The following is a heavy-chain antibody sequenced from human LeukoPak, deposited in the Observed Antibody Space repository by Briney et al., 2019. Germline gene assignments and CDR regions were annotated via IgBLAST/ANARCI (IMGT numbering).Heavy chain of an antibody. CDR2: ISYDGSNK. D-gene: IGHD7-27*01. CDR1: GFTFSGYP. J-gene: IGHJ4*02. V-gene: IGHV3-30-3*02. Sequence: PGKSLRLSCAASGFTFSGYPIHWVRQAPGKGLEWVAVISYDGSNKYYADSVKGRFTISRDNSKNTLYLQMNSLRAEDTAVYYCAKDPPGDPYGVYWGQGTLVTVSS. CDR3: AKDPPGDPYGVY.